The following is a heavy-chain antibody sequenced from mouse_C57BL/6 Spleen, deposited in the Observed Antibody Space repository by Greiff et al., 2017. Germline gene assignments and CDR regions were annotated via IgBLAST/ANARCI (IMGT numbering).Heavy chain of an antibody. D-gene: IGHD1-1*01. J-gene: IGHJ3*01. CDR3: ARGMGSSVWFAY. V-gene: IGHV1-22*01. CDR2: INPNNGGT. CDR1: GYTFTDYN. Sequence: EVQLQESGPELVKPGASVKMSCKASGYTFTDYNMHWVKQSHGKSLEWIGYINPNNGGTSYNQKFKGKATLTVNKSSSTAYMELRSLTSEDSAVYYCARGMGSSVWFAYWGQGTLVTVSA.